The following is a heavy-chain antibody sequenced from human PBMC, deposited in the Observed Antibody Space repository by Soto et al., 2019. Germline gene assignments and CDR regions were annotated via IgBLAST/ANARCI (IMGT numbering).Heavy chain of an antibody. CDR1: GGSFSGYY. J-gene: IGHJ4*02. V-gene: IGHV4-34*01. Sequence: SETLSLTCAVYGGSFSGYYWSWIRQPPGKGLEWIGEINHSGSTNYNPSLKSRVTISVDTSKNQFSLKLSSVTAADTAVYYCARGLMITFGGVIAYYFDYWGQGTLVTAPQ. CDR3: ARGLMITFGGVIAYYFDY. D-gene: IGHD3-16*02. CDR2: INHSGST.